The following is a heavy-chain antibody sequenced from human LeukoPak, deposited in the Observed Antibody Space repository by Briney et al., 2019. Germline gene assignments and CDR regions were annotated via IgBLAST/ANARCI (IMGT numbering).Heavy chain of an antibody. CDR1: GGSFTDYF. J-gene: IGHJ6*02. CDR3: ARGRIVVVHSFSYGMDV. Sequence: SETLSLTCTVFGGSFTDYFWTRIRHSPGKGLEWIGEINDYTGDSKYNPSLNSRVSISLEKSKNQLSLELRSVTAADTAVYYCARGRIVVVHSFSYGMDVWGQGTTVTVSS. CDR2: INDYTGDS. V-gene: IGHV4-34*01. D-gene: IGHD2-21*01.